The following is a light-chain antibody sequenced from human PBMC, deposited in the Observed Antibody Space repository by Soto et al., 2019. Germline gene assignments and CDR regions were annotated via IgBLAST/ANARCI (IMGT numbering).Light chain of an antibody. J-gene: IGKJ4*01. CDR1: ESVDIY. CDR3: QQRRNWPPLT. V-gene: IGKV3-11*01. Sequence: ETVLTQSPATLSLSPGETATLSCRASESVDIYLAWYQQKSGQAPRLLIYHASSMATGIPARFSGSGSGTDFTLTISSLDPEDSAVYYCQQRRNWPPLTFGGGTRVEI. CDR2: HAS.